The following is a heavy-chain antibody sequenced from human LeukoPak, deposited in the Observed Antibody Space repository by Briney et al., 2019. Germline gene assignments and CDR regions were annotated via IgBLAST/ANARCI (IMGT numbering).Heavy chain of an antibody. CDR1: GFTFSSFG. V-gene: IGHV3-30*02. Sequence: GGSLRLSCAASGFTFSSFGMHWVRQAPGKGLEWVAFIRYDGSDKYYADSVKGRFTISRDNSKNTLYLQMNSLRAEDTAVYYCAKGGGDGSGSYSYHYYYMDVWGKGTTVTVSS. CDR2: IRYDGSDK. D-gene: IGHD3-10*01. J-gene: IGHJ6*03. CDR3: AKGGGDGSGSYSYHYYYMDV.